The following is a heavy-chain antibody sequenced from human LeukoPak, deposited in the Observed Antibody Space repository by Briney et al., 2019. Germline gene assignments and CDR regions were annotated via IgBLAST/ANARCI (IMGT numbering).Heavy chain of an antibody. V-gene: IGHV3-21*01. CDR2: ISYSGPHM. J-gene: IGHJ4*02. CDR1: GFAFSRYS. Sequence: GGSPRLSCAASGFAFSRYSMNWGRQAPGKGLEWVSSISYSGPHMFYADSVRGRFTISRDNAENSLFLQMNSLRAEDTAVYFCASNDYRDEGIDSWGQGTLVTVSS. CDR3: ASNDYRDEGIDS. D-gene: IGHD4-17*01.